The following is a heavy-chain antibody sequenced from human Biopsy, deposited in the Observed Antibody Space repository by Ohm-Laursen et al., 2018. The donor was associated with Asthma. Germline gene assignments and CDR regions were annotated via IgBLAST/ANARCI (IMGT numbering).Heavy chain of an antibody. J-gene: IGHJ4*02. Sequence: SDTLSLTCGVSGDSISSENWWTWVRQPPGKGLEWIGKMYHRGTPKYNPSLKSRVTISLDKSKNQFSLNLFSVTAADTAVYYCATASPFSIVYWGQGTLVTVSS. CDR3: ATASPFSIVY. D-gene: IGHD3-16*02. CDR1: GDSISSENW. V-gene: IGHV4/OR15-8*01. CDR2: MYHRGTP.